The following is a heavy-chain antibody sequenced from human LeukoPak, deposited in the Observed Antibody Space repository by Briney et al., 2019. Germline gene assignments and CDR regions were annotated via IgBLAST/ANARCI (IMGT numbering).Heavy chain of an antibody. Sequence: GGSLRLSCAASGFTFSSYAMSWVRQAPGKGLEWVSSISDSGGSTYYADSVKGRFTISRDNSKNTLYLQMNSLRAEDTAVYYCAKALYYYDSRGYYYAQSFDYWGQGTLVTVSS. D-gene: IGHD3-22*01. J-gene: IGHJ4*02. V-gene: IGHV3-23*01. CDR2: ISDSGGST. CDR1: GFTFSSYA. CDR3: AKALYYYDSRGYYYAQSFDY.